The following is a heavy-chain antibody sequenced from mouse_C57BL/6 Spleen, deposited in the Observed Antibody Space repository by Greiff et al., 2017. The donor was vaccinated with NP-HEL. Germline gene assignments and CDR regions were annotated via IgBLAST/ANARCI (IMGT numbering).Heavy chain of an antibody. CDR3: TRKAPHFDY. V-gene: IGHV1-15*01. CDR2: IDPETGGT. J-gene: IGHJ2*01. Sequence: QVQLKESGAELVRPGASVTLSCKASGYTFTDYEMHWVKQTPVHGLEWIGAIDPETGGTAYNQKFKGKAILTADKSSSTAYMELRSLTSEDSAVYCCTRKAPHFDYWGQGTTLTVAS. CDR1: GYTFTDYE.